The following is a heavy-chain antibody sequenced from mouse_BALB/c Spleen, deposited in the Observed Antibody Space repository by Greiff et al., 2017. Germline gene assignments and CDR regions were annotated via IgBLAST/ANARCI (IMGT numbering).Heavy chain of an antibody. CDR1: GFSLTSYG. J-gene: IGHJ2*01. CDR2: IWGDGST. V-gene: IGHV2-6-7*01. Sequence: QVQLKQSGPGLVAPSQSLSITCTVSGFSLTSYGVSWVRQPPGKGLEWLGMIWGDGSTDYNSALKSRLSISKDNSKSQVFLKMNSLQTDDTARYYCARSGSHYYGYIDYWGQGTTLTVSS. D-gene: IGHD1-2*01. CDR3: ARSGSHYYGYIDY.